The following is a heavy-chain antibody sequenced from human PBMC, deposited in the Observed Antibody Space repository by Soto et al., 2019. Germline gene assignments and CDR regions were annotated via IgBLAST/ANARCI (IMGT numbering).Heavy chain of an antibody. CDR2: IKEDGSEK. CDR1: GFTLSNFW. V-gene: IGHV3-7*03. D-gene: IGHD3-16*01. CDR3: ASYRTLGC. Sequence: EVQLVESGGGLVQPGGSLRLSCAASGFTLSNFWMSWVGQAPGKGLEWVACIKEDGSEKTYVDSVKGQFTISRDNAQNSLYLQMNRLRVDDAAVYYCASYRTLGCWGQGTPVIVSS. J-gene: IGHJ4*02.